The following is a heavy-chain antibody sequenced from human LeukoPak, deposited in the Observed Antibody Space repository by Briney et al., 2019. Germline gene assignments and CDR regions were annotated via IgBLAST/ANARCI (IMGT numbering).Heavy chain of an antibody. Sequence: GGSLRLSCAASGFTVSSNYMSWVRQAPGKGLEWVSVIYSGGSTYYADSVKGRFTISRDNSENTLYLQMNSLRAEDTAVYYCAREATNYFDYWGQGTLVTVSS. CDR3: AREATNYFDY. D-gene: IGHD5-24*01. J-gene: IGHJ4*02. CDR1: GFTVSSNY. V-gene: IGHV3-53*01. CDR2: IYSGGST.